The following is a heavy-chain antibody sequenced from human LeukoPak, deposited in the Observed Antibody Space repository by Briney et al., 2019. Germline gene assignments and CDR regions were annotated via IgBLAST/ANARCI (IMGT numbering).Heavy chain of an antibody. CDR3: ARRGLVVIPV. Sequence: SETLSLTCTVSGGSVGSSYSYWVWLRPPPGKGLEWVWSIYYGGTTHYSPSLKSRLTISADTSRNQFSLSLTSVTAADTAVYFCARRGLVVIPVWGQGTLVTVSS. V-gene: IGHV4-39*01. CDR2: IYYGGTT. J-gene: IGHJ4*02. CDR1: GGSVGSSYSY. D-gene: IGHD2-21*01.